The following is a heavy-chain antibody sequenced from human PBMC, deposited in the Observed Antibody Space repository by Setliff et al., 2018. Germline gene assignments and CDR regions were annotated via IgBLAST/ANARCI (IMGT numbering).Heavy chain of an antibody. V-gene: IGHV3-48*01. CDR3: AKVGIFGGGYFDF. CDR2: ISSSSSII. Sequence: PWGSLRLSCAASGFSFSSYSMNWVRQAPGKGLEWISYISSSSSIIYYADSVKGRFTISRDNAKNSLYLQMNSLRGEDTAVYYCAKVGIFGGGYFDFWGQGTLVTVSS. D-gene: IGHD3-3*01. CDR1: GFSFSSYS. J-gene: IGHJ4*02.